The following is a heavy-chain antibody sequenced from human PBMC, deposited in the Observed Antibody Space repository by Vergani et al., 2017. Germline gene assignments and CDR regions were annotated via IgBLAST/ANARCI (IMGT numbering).Heavy chain of an antibody. D-gene: IGHD1-7*01. CDR2: ISTYNGNT. J-gene: IGHJ4*02. CDR1: GYTFTSYG. CDR3: GIVWGELHDDYYFDY. Sequence: QVQLVQSGAEVKKPGASVKVSCKASGYTFTSYGISWVRQAPGQGLEWMGWISTYNGNTNYAQKLQGRVTMTTDTSTSTAYMELRSLRSDDTAVYYCGIVWGELHDDYYFDYWGQGTLVTVSS. V-gene: IGHV1-18*01.